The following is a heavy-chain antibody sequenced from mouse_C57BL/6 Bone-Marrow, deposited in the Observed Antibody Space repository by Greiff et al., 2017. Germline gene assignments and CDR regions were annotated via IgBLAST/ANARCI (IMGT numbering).Heavy chain of an antibody. CDR3: SRQVTTVLATKYFDV. Sequence: EVQVVESGGGLVKPGGSLKLSCAASGFTFSSYTMSWVRQTPEKRLQWVAAISGGGGNNYYPDSVKGRFTISRDNDKNILYLQMSSLRSEDTALYYCSRQVTTVLATKYFDVWGTGTTVTVSS. D-gene: IGHD1-1*01. CDR2: ISGGGGNN. J-gene: IGHJ1*03. CDR1: GFTFSSYT. V-gene: IGHV5-9*01.